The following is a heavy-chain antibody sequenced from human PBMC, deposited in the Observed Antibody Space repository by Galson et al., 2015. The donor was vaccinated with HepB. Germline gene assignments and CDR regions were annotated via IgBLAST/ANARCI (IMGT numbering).Heavy chain of an antibody. CDR3: ARDLFGDYVGYGFHI. CDR2: IITIFATA. D-gene: IGHD4-17*01. J-gene: IGHJ3*02. V-gene: IGHV1-69*06. CDR1: GGTFMNYA. Sequence: SVKVSCKASGGTFMNYAISWVRQAPGQGLEWVGGIITIFATAHYAQKFQGRVTITADTSIVYMELNSLRSEDTAVYYCARDLFGDYVGYGFHIWGQGTMVTVSS.